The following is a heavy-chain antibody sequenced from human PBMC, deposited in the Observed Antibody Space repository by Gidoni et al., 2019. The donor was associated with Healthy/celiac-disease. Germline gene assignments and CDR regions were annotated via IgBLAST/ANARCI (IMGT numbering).Heavy chain of an antibody. V-gene: IGHV3-30-3*01. CDR2: ISYDGSNK. CDR1: GFTLSSYA. D-gene: IGHD4-17*01. Sequence: QVQLVESGGGVVQPGRSLRLSCPASGFTLSSYAMHWVRQAPGKGLEWVAVISYDGSNKYYADSVKGRFTISRDNSKNTLYLQMNSLRAEDTAVYYCASSADYGGNPGWFDPWGQGTLVTVSS. CDR3: ASSADYGGNPGWFDP. J-gene: IGHJ5*02.